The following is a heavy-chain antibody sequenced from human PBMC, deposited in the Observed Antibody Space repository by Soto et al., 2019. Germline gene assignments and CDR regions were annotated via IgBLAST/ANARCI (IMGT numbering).Heavy chain of an antibody. D-gene: IGHD3-22*01. CDR2: ITPIFVTA. CDR3: ARPNFYYETRGYNDPKGTWFGP. Sequence: GASVNVSCKSSGGTFSSSCMSWVRQAPGQGLECMGGITPIFVTAKYAQKFQGRVTITADESTNTAYLEVSGLRSEDTAVYYCARPNFYYETRGYNDPKGTWFGPWGQGSLVTVSS. J-gene: IGHJ5*02. V-gene: IGHV1-69*13. CDR1: GGTFSSSC.